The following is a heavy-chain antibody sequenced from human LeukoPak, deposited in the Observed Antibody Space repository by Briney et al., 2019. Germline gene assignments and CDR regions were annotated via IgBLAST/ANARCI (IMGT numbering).Heavy chain of an antibody. D-gene: IGHD1-1*01. Sequence: GGSLRLSCAASGFTFTSYRMNWVRQAPGKGLEWVSSISSSSLYIYYADSVKGRFTISRDNSKNTLSLQMNSLRPEDTAVYYCARFGASNWNDGPYYFDYWGQGTLVTVSS. V-gene: IGHV3-21*01. CDR3: ARFGASNWNDGPYYFDY. J-gene: IGHJ4*02. CDR1: GFTFTSYR. CDR2: ISSSSLYI.